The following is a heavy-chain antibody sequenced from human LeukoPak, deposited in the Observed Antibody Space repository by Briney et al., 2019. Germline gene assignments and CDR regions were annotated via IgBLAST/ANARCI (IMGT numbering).Heavy chain of an antibody. CDR2: INPNSGGT. D-gene: IGHD4-23*01. CDR1: GYTFTGYY. J-gene: IGHJ4*02. CDR3: ARGPTSMVVTPERFYY. V-gene: IGHV1-2*06. Sequence: ASVTVSCKASGYTFTGYYMHGVRQAPGQGLEWMGRINPNSGGTNYAQKFQGRVTMTRDTSLSTAYMELSRLRSDDTAVYYCARGPTSMVVTPERFYYWGQGTLVTVSS.